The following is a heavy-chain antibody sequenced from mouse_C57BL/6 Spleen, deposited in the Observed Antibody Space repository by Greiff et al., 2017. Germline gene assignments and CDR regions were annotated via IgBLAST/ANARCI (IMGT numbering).Heavy chain of an antibody. J-gene: IGHJ3*01. CDR3: ARPIYYYGSSFAY. V-gene: IGHV1-55*01. Sequence: VQLQQSGAELVKPGASVKMSCKASGYTFTSYWITWVKQRPGQGLEWIGDIYPGSGSTNYNEKFKSKATLTVDTSSSTAYMQLSSLTSEDSAVYYCARPIYYYGSSFAYWGQGTLVTVSA. CDR1: GYTFTSYW. CDR2: IYPGSGST. D-gene: IGHD1-1*01.